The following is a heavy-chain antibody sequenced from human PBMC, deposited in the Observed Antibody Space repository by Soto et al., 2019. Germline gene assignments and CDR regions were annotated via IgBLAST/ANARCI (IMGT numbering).Heavy chain of an antibody. V-gene: IGHV4-31*03. CDR2: IYYSGST. D-gene: IGHD2-2*01. Sequence: SETLSLTCTVSGGSISSGGYYWSWIRQHPGKGLEWIGYIYYSGSTYYNPSLKSRVTISVDTSKNQFSLKLSSVTAADTAVYYCARGGYCSSTSCYSSPGPYGMDVWGQGTTVTVSS. CDR3: ARGGYCSSTSCYSSPGPYGMDV. CDR1: GGSISSGGYY. J-gene: IGHJ6*02.